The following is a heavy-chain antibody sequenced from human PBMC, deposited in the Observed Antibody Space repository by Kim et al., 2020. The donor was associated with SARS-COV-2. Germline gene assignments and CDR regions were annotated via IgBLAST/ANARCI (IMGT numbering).Heavy chain of an antibody. V-gene: IGHV1-2*02. CDR3: ARASPKGYCSGGSCYPDY. CDR2: INPNSGGT. D-gene: IGHD2-15*01. CDR1: GYTFTGYY. Sequence: ASVKVSGKASGYTFTGYYMHWVRQAPGQGLEWMGWINPNSGGTNYAQKFQGRVTMTRDTSISTAYMELSRLRSDDTAVYYCARASPKGYCSGGSCYPDYWGQGTLVTVSS. J-gene: IGHJ4*02.